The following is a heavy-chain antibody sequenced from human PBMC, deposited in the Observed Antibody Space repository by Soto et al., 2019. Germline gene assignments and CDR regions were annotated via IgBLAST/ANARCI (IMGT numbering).Heavy chain of an antibody. CDR2: IIPIFGTA. D-gene: IGHD2-2*01. J-gene: IGHJ5*02. Sequence: LVKVSCKASGGTFSSYAISWVRQAPGQGLEWMGGIIPIFGTANYAQKFQGRVTITADESTSTAYMELSSLRSEDTAVYYCASEYCSSTSCYWWFDPWGQGTLVTVSS. CDR1: GGTFSSYA. V-gene: IGHV1-69*13. CDR3: ASEYCSSTSCYWWFDP.